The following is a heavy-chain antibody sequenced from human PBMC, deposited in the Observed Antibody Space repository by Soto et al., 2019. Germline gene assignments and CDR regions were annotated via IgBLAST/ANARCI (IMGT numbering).Heavy chain of an antibody. CDR1: GFTISPTA. Sequence: QVQLVESGGGVVQPGGSLRLSCTASGFTISPTAMHWVRQAPGKGLGWVAVISYDGSTQYYTNFVKGRFTISRDNSKNTLYLQMNSLRPEDTAVYYCAREGIQLWSNTFDIWGRGTVVTVSS. V-gene: IGHV3-30*04. D-gene: IGHD5-18*01. CDR3: AREGIQLWSNTFDI. J-gene: IGHJ3*02. CDR2: ISYDGSTQ.